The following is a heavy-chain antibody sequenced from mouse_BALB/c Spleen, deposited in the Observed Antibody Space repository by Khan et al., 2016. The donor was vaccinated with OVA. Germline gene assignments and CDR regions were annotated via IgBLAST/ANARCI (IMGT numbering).Heavy chain of an antibody. CDR3: TTGWGYAMDY. CDR1: GFNIRHYY. CDR2: IDPDNGDT. Sequence: VQLQQSGADLVRSGASVKLSCIASGFNIRHYYLHWVKQRPEQGLEWIGWIDPDNGDTEYDPKFQGKATMTADTSSNTAYLQLSSLTSEETAVYYCTTGWGYAMDYWGQGTSVTVSS. V-gene: IGHV14-4*02. J-gene: IGHJ4*01. D-gene: IGHD4-1*01.